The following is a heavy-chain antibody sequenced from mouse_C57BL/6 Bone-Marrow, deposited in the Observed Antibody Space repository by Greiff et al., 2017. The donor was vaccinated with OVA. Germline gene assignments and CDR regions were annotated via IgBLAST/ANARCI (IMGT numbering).Heavy chain of an antibody. Sequence: VKLMESGPELVEPGASVKISCKASGYAFSSSWMNWVKQRPGKGLEWIGRIYPGDGDTNYNGKFKGKATLTADKSSSTAYMQLSSLTSEDSAVYFCASGQLRLRGFAYWGQGTLVTVSA. CDR1: GYAFSSSW. D-gene: IGHD3-2*02. J-gene: IGHJ3*01. CDR3: ASGQLRLRGFAY. CDR2: IYPGDGDT. V-gene: IGHV1-82*01.